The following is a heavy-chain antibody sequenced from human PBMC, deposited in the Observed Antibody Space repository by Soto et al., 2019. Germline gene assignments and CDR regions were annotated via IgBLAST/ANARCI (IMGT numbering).Heavy chain of an antibody. V-gene: IGHV3-30-3*01. Sequence: QVLLVESGGGVVQPGRSLRLSCAASGFTFTTDAMLWVRQAPGKGLEWVALISYDGINEHYADSVKGRFSISRDNSKDTLYLQMNSLRPDDTAVYYCARDLTSGWLGDYWGQGTLVTVSS. D-gene: IGHD6-19*01. CDR3: ARDLTSGWLGDY. CDR1: GFTFTTDA. CDR2: ISYDGINE. J-gene: IGHJ4*02.